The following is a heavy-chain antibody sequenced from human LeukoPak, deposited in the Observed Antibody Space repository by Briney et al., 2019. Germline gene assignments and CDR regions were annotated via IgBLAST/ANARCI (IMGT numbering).Heavy chain of an antibody. D-gene: IGHD5-24*01. CDR1: GFTFSSYS. CDR2: ISVSSSYI. Sequence: GGSLRLSCAVSGFTFSSYSMSWVRQVPGKGLEWVSSISVSSSYIYYADSLKGRFTISRDNAKNSLYLQMNSLRAEDTAVYYCARDRNYLAPSYYYYGMDVWGQGTTVTVSS. CDR3: ARDRNYLAPSYYYYGMDV. V-gene: IGHV3-21*01. J-gene: IGHJ6*02.